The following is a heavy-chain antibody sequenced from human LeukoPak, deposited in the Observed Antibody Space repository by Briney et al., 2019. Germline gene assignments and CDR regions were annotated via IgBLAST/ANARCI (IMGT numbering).Heavy chain of an antibody. CDR3: ASQGDSSGYYFDY. CDR1: GYSISSGYY. Sequence: PSETLSLTCTVSGYSISSGYYWGWIRQPPGKGLEWIGSIFYSGNTYYSPSLKSRVTISLDTSKNQFSLKLSSVTAADTAVYYCASQGDSSGYYFDYWGQGTLVTVSS. V-gene: IGHV4-38-2*02. J-gene: IGHJ4*02. CDR2: IFYSGNT. D-gene: IGHD3-22*01.